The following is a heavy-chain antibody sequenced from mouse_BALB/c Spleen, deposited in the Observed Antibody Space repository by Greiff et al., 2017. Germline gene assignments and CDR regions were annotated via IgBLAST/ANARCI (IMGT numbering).Heavy chain of an antibody. J-gene: IGHJ2*01. V-gene: IGHV5-17*02. CDR2: ISSGSSTI. CDR3: ARYKSGFDY. CDR1: GFTFSSFG. Sequence: EVKLMESGGGLVQPGGSRKLSCEASGFTFSSFGMHWVRQAPEKGLEWVAYISSGSSTIYYADTVKGRFTISRDNPKNTLFLQMTSLRSEDTAMYYCARYKSGFDYWGQGTTLTVSS.